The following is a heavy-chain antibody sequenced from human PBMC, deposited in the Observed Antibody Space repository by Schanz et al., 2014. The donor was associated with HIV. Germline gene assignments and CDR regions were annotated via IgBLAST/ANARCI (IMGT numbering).Heavy chain of an antibody. D-gene: IGHD4-17*01. Sequence: QVQLQESGPGLVKPSETLSLSCAVSGDSLSGYSWSWIRQPAGKGLEWIGRSGSSDYNPALKSRVSMSGDTAKNQISLEMKSVTAADTAVYFCARQIANRRVNGDYWFDSWGQGTLVTVSS. CDR1: GDSLSGYS. CDR3: ARQIANRRVNGDYWFDS. J-gene: IGHJ5*01. CDR2: SGSS. V-gene: IGHV4-4*07.